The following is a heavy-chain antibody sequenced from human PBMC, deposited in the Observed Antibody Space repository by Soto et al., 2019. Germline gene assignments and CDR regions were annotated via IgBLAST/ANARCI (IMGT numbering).Heavy chain of an antibody. Sequence: PGGSLRLSCAASGFTFDDYAMHWVRQAPGKGLEWVSRISWNSNTLVYADSVKGRFTISRDNAENSLYLQMNSLGIEDTAMYYCARGPRPTSIGTGAFWGQGTLVTVSS. CDR1: GFTFDDYA. CDR3: ARGPRPTSIGTGAF. J-gene: IGHJ4*02. D-gene: IGHD3-10*01. V-gene: IGHV3-9*01. CDR2: ISWNSNTL.